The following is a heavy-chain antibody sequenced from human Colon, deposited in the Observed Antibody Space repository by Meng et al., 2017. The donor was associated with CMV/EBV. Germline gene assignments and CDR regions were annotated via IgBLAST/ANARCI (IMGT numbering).Heavy chain of an antibody. D-gene: IGHD6-13*01. Sequence: QVQAGGVGTRLVNSAEVLCHTSGVPCGCHDRHCGSRVREPPGKWLGRIRHVCYNGITDYNSSRKSPVTSYGETSKDQFSLQVNSVNPADTAIYSCALRGLAAGTFQQWGQGTLVTVSS. CDR2: VCYNGIT. V-gene: IGHV4-59*03. CDR1: CGCHDRHC. J-gene: IGHJ1*01. CDR3: ALRGLAAGTFQQ.